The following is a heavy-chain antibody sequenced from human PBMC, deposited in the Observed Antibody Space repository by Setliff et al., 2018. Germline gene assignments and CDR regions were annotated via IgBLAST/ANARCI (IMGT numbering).Heavy chain of an antibody. D-gene: IGHD7-27*01. CDR2: IKQDGSEE. J-gene: IGHJ3*02. CDR1: GFTLSTYW. CDR3: ARDPTWGAFDI. V-gene: IGHV3-7*03. Sequence: GGSLRLSCSASGFTLSTYWMNWVRQAPGKGLEWVAHIKQDGSEEYYVDSVKGRFTISRDNAKYSLYLQMNSLRVEDTAVYYCARDPTWGAFDIWGHGTMVTVSS.